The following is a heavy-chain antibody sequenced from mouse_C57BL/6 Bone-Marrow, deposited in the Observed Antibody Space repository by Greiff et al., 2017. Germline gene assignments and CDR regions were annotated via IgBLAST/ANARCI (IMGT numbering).Heavy chain of an antibody. D-gene: IGHD2-1*01. CDR3: TFYYGNCGTLNDG. CDR1: GFNIKDYY. Sequence: VQLQQSGAELVRPGASVKLSCTASGFNIKDYYMHWVKQRPEQGLEWIGRIDPEDGATEYAPKFQGKATMTADTSSNTAYLQLSSLTSEDTAVYYCTFYYGNCGTLNDGWGTGTTVTVSS. J-gene: IGHJ1*03. CDR2: IDPEDGAT. V-gene: IGHV14-1*01.